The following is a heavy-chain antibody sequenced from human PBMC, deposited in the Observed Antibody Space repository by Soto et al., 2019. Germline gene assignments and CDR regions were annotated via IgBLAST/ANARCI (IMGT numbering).Heavy chain of an antibody. CDR1: GFTLSSYW. CDR3: ARSTMVRGVIIDD. J-gene: IGHJ4*02. Sequence: EVQLVESGGGLVQPGESLRLSCAASGFTLSSYWMSWVRQAPGKGLEWVANIKQDGREIFYVDSVKGRFTIASDNAKNALYLQLSSLRAEDTAVYYCARSTMVRGVIIDDWGQGTLVTVSS. D-gene: IGHD3-10*01. CDR2: IKQDGREI. V-gene: IGHV3-7*01.